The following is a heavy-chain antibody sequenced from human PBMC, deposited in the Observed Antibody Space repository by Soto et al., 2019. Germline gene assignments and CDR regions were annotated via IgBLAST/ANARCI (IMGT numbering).Heavy chain of an antibody. J-gene: IGHJ6*02. V-gene: IGHV1-69*06. CDR3: ASSRITMVRGVRDGMDV. CDR2: IIPIFGTA. D-gene: IGHD3-10*01. CDR1: GGTFSSYA. Sequence: QVQLVQSGAEVKKPGSSVKVSCKASGGTFSSYAISWVRQAPGQGLEWMGGIIPIFGTANYAQKFQGRVTITADKSTSTAYRELSSLRSEDTAVYYCASSRITMVRGVRDGMDVWGQGTTVTVSS.